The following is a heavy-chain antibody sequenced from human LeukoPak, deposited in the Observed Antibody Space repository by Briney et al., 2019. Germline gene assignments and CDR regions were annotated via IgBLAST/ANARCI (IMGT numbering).Heavy chain of an antibody. Sequence: GGSLRLSCAASGFTLRDYYMSWIRQAPGKGLEWISYMSSTGNTIYYAESVMGRFTVSRDSANNSMSLQMTSLRAEDSAVYYCARSSSYFTYFDLWGRDTLVTVSS. CDR1: GFTLRDYY. J-gene: IGHJ2*01. CDR3: ARSSSYFTYFDL. V-gene: IGHV3-11*04. CDR2: MSSTGNTI. D-gene: IGHD2/OR15-2a*01.